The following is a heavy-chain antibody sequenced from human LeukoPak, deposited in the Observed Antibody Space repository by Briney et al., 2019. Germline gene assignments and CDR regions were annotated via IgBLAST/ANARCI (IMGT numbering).Heavy chain of an antibody. D-gene: IGHD3-22*01. CDR1: EFSVGSNY. V-gene: IGHV3-66*01. Sequence: GGSLRLSCAASEFSVGSNYMTWVRQAPGKGLEWVSLIYSGGSTYYADSVKGRFTISRDNSKNTLYLQMNSLRAEDTAVYYCARGTSGYYYFSDYWGQGTLVTVSS. CDR2: IYSGGST. J-gene: IGHJ4*02. CDR3: ARGTSGYYYFSDY.